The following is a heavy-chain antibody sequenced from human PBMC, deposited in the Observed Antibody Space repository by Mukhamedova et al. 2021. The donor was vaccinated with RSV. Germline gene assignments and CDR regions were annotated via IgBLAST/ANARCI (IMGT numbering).Heavy chain of an antibody. Sequence: EWVSAISGSGDSTYYADSVKGRFTISRDNSKNTVYLQMNSLRAEDTAVYYCAKFLGYSGSSWRAFDIWAKGQWSPSLQ. V-gene: IGHV3-23*01. D-gene: IGHD1-26*01. CDR2: ISGSGDST. J-gene: IGHJ3*02. CDR3: AKFLGYSGSSWRAFDI.